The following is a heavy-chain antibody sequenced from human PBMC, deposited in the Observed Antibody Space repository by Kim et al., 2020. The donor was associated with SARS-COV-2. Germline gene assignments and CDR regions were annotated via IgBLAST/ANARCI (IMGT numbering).Heavy chain of an antibody. CDR3: ASLPAVNPSNYYYYCID. Sequence: GGSLRLSCAASGFTFSSYAMHWVRQAPGKGLEWVAVISYDGSSKYYADSVKGRFTISRDNSKNTLYLQMNSLRAEDTPVYYCASLPAVNPSNYYYYCID. J-gene: IGHJ6*01. CDR2: ISYDGSSK. D-gene: IGHD2-2*01. CDR1: GFTFSSYA. V-gene: IGHV3-30*04.